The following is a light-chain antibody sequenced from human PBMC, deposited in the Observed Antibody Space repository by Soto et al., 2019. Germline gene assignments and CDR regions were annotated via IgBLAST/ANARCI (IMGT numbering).Light chain of an antibody. CDR1: QSIFNNY. CDR3: QQYGGSPFT. Sequence: EIVLTQSPGTLSLAPRERATLSCRAGQSIFNNYLAWYQQKPGQAPRLLVYGASFRAIGIPDRFSGSGSGTDFTLTISRLEPEDFAVYYCQQYGGSPFTFGQGTVLEIK. CDR2: GAS. V-gene: IGKV3-20*01. J-gene: IGKJ2*01.